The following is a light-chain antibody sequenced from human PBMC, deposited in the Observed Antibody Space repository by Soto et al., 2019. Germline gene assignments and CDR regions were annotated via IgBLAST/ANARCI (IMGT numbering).Light chain of an antibody. V-gene: IGKV1-5*01. CDR2: EAS. CDR3: QHYDSHRGS. Sequence: DIQMTQSPSILSASVGDRVTITCRASQSVSTWMAWCQQKPGKAPRLLIFEASTLQGGVPSRFSGSGSETEFTLTISGLQPDDFATYYCQHYDSHRGSFGQGTKLEIK. CDR1: QSVSTW. J-gene: IGKJ2*01.